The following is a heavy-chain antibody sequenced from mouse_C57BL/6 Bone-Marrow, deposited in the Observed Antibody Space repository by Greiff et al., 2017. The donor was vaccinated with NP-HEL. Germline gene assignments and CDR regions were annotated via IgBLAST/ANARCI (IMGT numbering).Heavy chain of an antibody. CDR1: GYPFTSYW. Sequence: VQLQQPGAELVKPGASVKVSCKASGYPFTSYWMHWVKQRPGQGLEWIGRIHPSDSDTNYNQKFKGKATLTVDKSSSTAYMQLSSLTSEDSAVYYCAIHDGYYGRFAYWGQGTLVTVSA. V-gene: IGHV1-74*01. CDR2: IHPSDSDT. CDR3: AIHDGYYGRFAY. J-gene: IGHJ3*01. D-gene: IGHD2-3*01.